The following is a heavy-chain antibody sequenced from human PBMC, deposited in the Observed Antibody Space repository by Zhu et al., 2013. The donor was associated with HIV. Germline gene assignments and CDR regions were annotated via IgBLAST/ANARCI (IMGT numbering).Heavy chain of an antibody. J-gene: IGHJ4*01. CDR2: ISSSGDTT. D-gene: IGHD1-20*01. CDR1: GFSLSSFA. V-gene: IGHV3-23*04. Sequence: EVQLVESGGGLVKPGGSLRLSCAASGFSLSSFATSWVRQTPGKGLEWISGISSSGDTTFYADSVKGRFSISRDNSKNTVYLQMNSLRVEDTAVYYCAKDMKTITVRYFDSWGQGALATVSS. CDR3: AKDMKTITVRYFDS.